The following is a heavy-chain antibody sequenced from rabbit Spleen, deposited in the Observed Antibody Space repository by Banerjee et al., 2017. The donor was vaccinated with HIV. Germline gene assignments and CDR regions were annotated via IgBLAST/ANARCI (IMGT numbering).Heavy chain of an antibody. D-gene: IGHD8-1*01. CDR3: ARDAGRGDYIDGVFNL. J-gene: IGHJ4*01. CDR2: IYGGSNNT. V-gene: IGHV1S45*01. CDR1: GLSFSNSHW. Sequence: QQQLVESGGGLVKPEGSLTLTCTVSGLSFSNSHWICWVRQAPGKGLEWIGCIYGGSNNTYYATWAKGRFSISKTSSTTVTLQMTSLTVADTATYFCARDAGRGDYIDGVFNLLGPGTLVTVS.